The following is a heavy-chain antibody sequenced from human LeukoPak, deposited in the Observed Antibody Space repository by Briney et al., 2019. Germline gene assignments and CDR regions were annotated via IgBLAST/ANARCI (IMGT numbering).Heavy chain of an antibody. CDR3: ARDLSERYSIDY. J-gene: IGHJ4*02. Sequence: GGSLRLSCAASGFTFSSYAIHWVRQAPGKGLEWVAFISYDGGDKRYAESVKGRITISKDNSRKTLYLQMHSLGPEDTAIYYCARDLSERYSIDYWGQGTLVTVSS. D-gene: IGHD1-14*01. V-gene: IGHV3-30-3*01. CDR1: GFTFSSYA. CDR2: ISYDGGDK.